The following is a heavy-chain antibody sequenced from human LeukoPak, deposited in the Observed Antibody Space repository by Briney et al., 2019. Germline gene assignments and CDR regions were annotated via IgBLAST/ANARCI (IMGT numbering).Heavy chain of an antibody. V-gene: IGHV4-34*01. CDR3: ARGRIGYSSGWYWFDY. D-gene: IGHD6-19*01. CDR2: INHSGST. Sequence: PSETLSLTCAVYGGSFSGYYWSWIRQPPGKGLEWIGEINHSGSTNYNPSLKSRVTISVDTSKNQFSLKPSSVTAADTAVYYCARGRIGYSSGWYWFDYWGQGTLVTVSS. J-gene: IGHJ4*02. CDR1: GGSFSGYY.